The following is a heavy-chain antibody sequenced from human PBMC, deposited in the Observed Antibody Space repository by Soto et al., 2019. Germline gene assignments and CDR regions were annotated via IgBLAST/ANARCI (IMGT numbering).Heavy chain of an antibody. CDR1: GFIFNSHN. V-gene: IGHV3-21*01. CDR3: ARLVASEAGYGMDA. J-gene: IGHJ6*01. CDR2: ITGSSSSI. Sequence: EVQLVESGGGLVKPGGSLRLSCVASGFIFNSHNMNWVRQAPGKGLEWVASITGSSSSIFYADSLKGRFTISRDNANNSLYLQMNNLRAEDTAVYYCARLVASEAGYGMDAW. D-gene: IGHD5-12*01.